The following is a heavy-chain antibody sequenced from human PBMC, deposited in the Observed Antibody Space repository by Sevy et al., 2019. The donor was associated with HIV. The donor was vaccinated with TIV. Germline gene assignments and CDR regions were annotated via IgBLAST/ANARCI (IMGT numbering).Heavy chain of an antibody. J-gene: IGHJ4*02. V-gene: IGHV3-33*01. Sequence: GGSLRLSCAASGFTFTTYAMHWVRQAPGKGLEWVAVIWYDGSHKYYADSMKGRFTISRDTSKNTVYLQMNSLRAEDTAVYYCARDPGSAARTLRYWGQGTLVTVSS. CDR3: ARDPGSAARTLRY. CDR2: IWYDGSHK. D-gene: IGHD2-2*01. CDR1: GFTFTTYA.